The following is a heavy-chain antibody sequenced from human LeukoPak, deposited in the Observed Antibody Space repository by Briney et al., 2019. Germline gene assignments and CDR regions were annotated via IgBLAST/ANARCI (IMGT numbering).Heavy chain of an antibody. CDR3: ARVCCAGAFDI. V-gene: IGHV4-59*11. CDR2: IYYSGST. CDR1: GGSISSHY. J-gene: IGHJ3*02. Sequence: SETLSLTCTVSGGSISSHYWSWIRQPPGKGLEWIGYIYYSGSTNYNPSLKSRVTISVDTSKNQFSLKLSSVTAADTAVYYCARVCCAGAFDIWAQGTMVTVSS.